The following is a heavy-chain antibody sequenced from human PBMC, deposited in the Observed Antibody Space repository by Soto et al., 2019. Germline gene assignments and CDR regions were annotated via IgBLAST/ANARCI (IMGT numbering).Heavy chain of an antibody. Sequence: QISLKESGPTLVKPTQTLTLTCTFSGFSLSTSGVGVGWIRQPPGEALEWLALIYWDGDRRYSPSLRSRLTISKDTSKNQLLLAMTNRDPVDTGTYYCAHRYCSSPSCHPSFYYEMDVWGQGTTVTVSS. D-gene: IGHD2-2*01. CDR2: IYWDGDR. J-gene: IGHJ6*02. CDR1: GFSLSTSGVG. V-gene: IGHV2-5*02. CDR3: AHRYCSSPSCHPSFYYEMDV.